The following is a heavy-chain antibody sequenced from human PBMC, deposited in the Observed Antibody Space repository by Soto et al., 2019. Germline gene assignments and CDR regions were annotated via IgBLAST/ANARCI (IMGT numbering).Heavy chain of an antibody. CDR3: VKDRMAYNSVWDPFDI. D-gene: IGHD1-20*01. CDR2: ISYDGSDK. Sequence: PGGSLRLSCAASGFTFSNYGMHWVRQAPGKGLEWVAVISYDGSDKYYADSVKGRFSISRDNSKNTLLLQMNSLRAEDTAVYYCVKDRMAYNSVWDPFDIWGQGTMVTVSS. J-gene: IGHJ3*02. V-gene: IGHV3-30*18. CDR1: GFTFSNYG.